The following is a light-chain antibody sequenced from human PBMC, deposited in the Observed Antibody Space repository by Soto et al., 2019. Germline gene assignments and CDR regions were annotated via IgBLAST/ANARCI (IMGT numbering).Light chain of an antibody. V-gene: IGKV3-11*01. CDR2: DAS. Sequence: EILLTQSPATLSLSPGERATLSCRASESVSSYLAWYQQKPGQAPRLLIYDASNRATGTPARFSGSGSGTDFTLTISILEPEDFAVYYCQQRSNLLTFGGGTKVEIK. CDR3: QQRSNLLT. J-gene: IGKJ4*01. CDR1: ESVSSY.